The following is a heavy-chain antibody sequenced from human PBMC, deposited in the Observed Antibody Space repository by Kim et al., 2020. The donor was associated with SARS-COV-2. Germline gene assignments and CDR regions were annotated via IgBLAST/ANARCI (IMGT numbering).Heavy chain of an antibody. CDR2: ISYDGSNK. Sequence: GGSLRRSCAASGFTFSSYGMHWVRQAPGKGLEWVAVISYDGSNKYYADSVKGRFTISRDNSKNTLYLQMNSLRAEDTAVYYCAKDLSGEGAFDIWGQGT. D-gene: IGHD3-10*02. CDR3: AKDLSGEGAFDI. CDR1: GFTFSSYG. V-gene: IGHV3-30*18. J-gene: IGHJ3*02.